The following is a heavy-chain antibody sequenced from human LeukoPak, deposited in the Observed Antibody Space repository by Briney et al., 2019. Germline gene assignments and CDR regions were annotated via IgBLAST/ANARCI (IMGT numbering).Heavy chain of an antibody. Sequence: GGSLRLSCAASGLTFSSYEMNWVSQAAGKGREWVSYISSSGSTIYYADSVKGRFTISRDNAKNSLYLQMNSLRAEDTALYYCARGGAVAATGAFDIWGQGTMVTVSP. V-gene: IGHV3-48*03. J-gene: IGHJ3*02. CDR1: GLTFSSYE. D-gene: IGHD6-19*01. CDR2: ISSSGSTI. CDR3: ARGGAVAATGAFDI.